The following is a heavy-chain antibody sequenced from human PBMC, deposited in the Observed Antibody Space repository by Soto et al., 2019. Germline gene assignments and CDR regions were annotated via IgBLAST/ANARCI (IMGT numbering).Heavy chain of an antibody. CDR1: GFTFSSYS. CDR2: ISSSSSYI. J-gene: IGHJ3*02. CDR3: ARDPGFHVDRPAFDT. D-gene: IGHD2-15*01. V-gene: IGHV3-21*01. Sequence: PGGSLRLSCAASGFTFSSYSMNWVRQAPGKGLEWVSSISSSSSYIYYADSVKGRFTISRDNAKNSLYLQMNSLRAEDTAVYYCARDPGFHVDRPAFDTWGQGTMVTVSS.